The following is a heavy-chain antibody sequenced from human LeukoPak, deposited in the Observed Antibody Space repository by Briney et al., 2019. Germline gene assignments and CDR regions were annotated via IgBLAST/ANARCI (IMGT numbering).Heavy chain of an antibody. CDR3: ATGYYYDSSGASRGPRRDYYYMDV. D-gene: IGHD3-22*01. Sequence: SVKVSCKASGYTFTYRYLHWVRQAPGQALEWMGWITPFNGNTNYAQKFQDRVTITRDRSMSTAYMELSSLRSEDTAMYYCATGYYYDSSGASRGPRRDYYYMDVWGKGTTVTVSS. V-gene: IGHV1-45*02. J-gene: IGHJ6*03. CDR2: ITPFNGNT. CDR1: GYTFTYRY.